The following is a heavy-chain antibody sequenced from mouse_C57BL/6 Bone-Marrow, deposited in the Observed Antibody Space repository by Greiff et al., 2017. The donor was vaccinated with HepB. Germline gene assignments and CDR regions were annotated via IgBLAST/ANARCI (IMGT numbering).Heavy chain of an antibody. D-gene: IGHD1-1*01. CDR1: GYAFSSSW. CDR2: IYPGDGDT. CDR3: ARCPITTVVATNLDY. Sequence: HVQLQQSGPELVKPGASVKISCKASGYAFSSSWMNWVKQRPGKGLEWIGRIYPGDGDTNYNGKFKGKATLTADKSSSTAYMQLSSLTSEDSAVYFCARCPITTVVATNLDYWGQGTTLTVSS. J-gene: IGHJ2*01. V-gene: IGHV1-82*01.